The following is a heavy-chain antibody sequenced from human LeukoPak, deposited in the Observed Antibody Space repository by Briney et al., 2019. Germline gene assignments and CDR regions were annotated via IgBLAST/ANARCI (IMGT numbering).Heavy chain of an antibody. CDR2: IGTNGGDT. CDR3: MTRARGPPHY. V-gene: IGHV3-64D*06. CDR1: GCTLSNYA. D-gene: IGHD3-10*01. J-gene: IGHJ4*02. Sequence: GGSLRLSCSGSGCTLSNYALHWVRQAPGKGLECISAIGTNGGDTYYADSVKGRFTISRDNSKNTVYLQMSNLRIEDTAVYHCMTRARGPPHYWGQGTLVTVSS.